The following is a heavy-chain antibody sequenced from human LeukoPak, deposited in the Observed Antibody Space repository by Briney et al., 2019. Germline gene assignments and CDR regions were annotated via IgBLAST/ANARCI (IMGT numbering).Heavy chain of an antibody. J-gene: IGHJ3*02. CDR1: GFTFSTSA. Sequence: PGGSLRLSCTTSGFTFSTSAMNWVRQAPGKGLEWVSSINNVGSHIYYADSVRGRFIISRDNAKNSFFLQMSNLRAEDTAVYYCAKDRNDFWSGYTHAFDIWGQGTMVTVSS. D-gene: IGHD3-3*01. CDR2: INNVGSHI. V-gene: IGHV3-21*01. CDR3: AKDRNDFWSGYTHAFDI.